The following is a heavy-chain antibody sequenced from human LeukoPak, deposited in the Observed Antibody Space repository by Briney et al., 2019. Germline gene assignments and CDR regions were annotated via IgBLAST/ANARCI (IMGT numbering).Heavy chain of an antibody. Sequence: GGSLRLSCAASGFIVSNNYMNWVRQAPGKGLEWVSIIYSGGGTYYADSVKDRFTISRDNSKNTLYLQMNSLRADDTAVYYCARGYYYERSGYCPFDYWGPGTLVTVSS. CDR2: IYSGGGT. V-gene: IGHV3-53*01. J-gene: IGHJ4*02. CDR3: ARGYYYERSGYCPFDY. D-gene: IGHD3-22*01. CDR1: GFIVSNNY.